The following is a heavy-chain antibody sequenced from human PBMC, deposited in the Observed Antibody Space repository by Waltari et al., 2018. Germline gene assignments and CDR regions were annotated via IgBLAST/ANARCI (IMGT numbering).Heavy chain of an antibody. V-gene: IGHV4-38-2*01. J-gene: IGHJ3*02. CDR1: GYSISSGYY. D-gene: IGHD6-19*01. CDR3: ARAQTHTPIAVAGTSAFDI. Sequence: QVQLQESGPGLVKPSETLSLTCAVSGYSISSGYYWGWIRQPPGKGLEWIGRIYTSGSTNYNPSLKSRVTMSVDTSKNQFSLKLSSVTAADTAVYYCARAQTHTPIAVAGTSAFDIWGQGTMVTVSS. CDR2: IYTSGST.